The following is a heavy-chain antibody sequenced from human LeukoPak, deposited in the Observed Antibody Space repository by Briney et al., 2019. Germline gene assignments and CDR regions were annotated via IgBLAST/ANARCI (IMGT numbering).Heavy chain of an antibody. CDR1: GGSISSGSYY. CDR3: ARVPSAILVLDY. V-gene: IGHV4-61*02. D-gene: IGHD2-2*01. J-gene: IGHJ4*02. CDR2: IYTSGST. Sequence: SQTLSLTCTVSGGSISSGSYYWPWVRQPAGRGLEWIGRIYTSGSTNYNPSLKSRVTISVDTSKNQFSLKLSSVTAADTAVYYCARVPSAILVLDYWGQGTLVTVSS.